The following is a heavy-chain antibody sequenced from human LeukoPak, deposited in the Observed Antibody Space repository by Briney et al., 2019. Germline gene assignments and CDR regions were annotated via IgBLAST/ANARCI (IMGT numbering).Heavy chain of an antibody. CDR3: ARDRCGGSWYSRAFDM. D-gene: IGHD2-15*01. J-gene: IGHJ3*02. CDR2: INPNSGGT. V-gene: IGHV1-2*04. Sequence: ASVKVSCKASGYTFTGYYMHWVRPAPGQGLEWMGWINPNSGGTNYAQKFQGWVTMTRDTSISTAYMELSRLRSDDTAVYYCARDRCGGSWYSRAFDMWGQGTMVTVSS. CDR1: GYTFTGYY.